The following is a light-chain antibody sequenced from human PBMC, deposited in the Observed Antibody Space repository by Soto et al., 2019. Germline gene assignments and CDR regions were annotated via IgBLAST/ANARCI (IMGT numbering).Light chain of an antibody. J-gene: IGKJ4*01. V-gene: IGKV3D-15*01. Sequence: ETVLTQSPATLTVSPGERATLSCRASQSVSSNLAWYQQKPGQPPRLLIHDASTRATGIPARFSGSGSGTEFTLTISSPQSEDFAVYHCQQYNSWPLTFGGGTKVDIK. CDR1: QSVSSN. CDR3: QQYNSWPLT. CDR2: DAS.